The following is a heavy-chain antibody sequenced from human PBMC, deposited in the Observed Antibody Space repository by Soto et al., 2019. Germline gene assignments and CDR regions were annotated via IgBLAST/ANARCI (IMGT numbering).Heavy chain of an antibody. CDR1: AFTFSTYW. V-gene: IGHV3-7*04. Sequence: PGGSLRLSCAASAFTFSTYWMSWVRQAPGKGLEWVANIKQDGSEKYHVDSVKGRFTISRDNAKNSLYLQMNSLRAEDTAVYFCARAIAVGSTSLDYWGLGTRVTVSS. CDR2: IKQDGSEK. D-gene: IGHD6-19*01. CDR3: ARAIAVGSTSLDY. J-gene: IGHJ4*02.